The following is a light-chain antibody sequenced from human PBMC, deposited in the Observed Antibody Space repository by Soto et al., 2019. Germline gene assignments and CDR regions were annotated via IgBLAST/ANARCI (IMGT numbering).Light chain of an antibody. CDR1: TSNIGNNY. CDR2: RNN. V-gene: IGLV1-47*01. Sequence: QSVLTQPPSAFGTPGQRVTISCSGSTSNIGNNYGYWYQQLAGTAPKLLIYRNNQRPSGVPDRFSGSKSGTSASLAISGLRSEDEADYYCAAWDDSLSGVLFGGGTKLTVL. CDR3: AAWDDSLSGVL. J-gene: IGLJ2*01.